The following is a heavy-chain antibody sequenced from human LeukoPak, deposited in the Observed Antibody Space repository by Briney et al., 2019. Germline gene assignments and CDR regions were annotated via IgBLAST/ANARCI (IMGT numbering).Heavy chain of an antibody. Sequence: GGSLRLSCAASGFTFSSYAMSWVRQAPGKGLEWVSAIRGSGGSTYYADSVKGRFTISRGNSKNTLYLQMNSLRAEDTAVYYCAKPMTGAYYYYMDVWGKGTTVTVSS. CDR3: AKPMTGAYYYYMDV. D-gene: IGHD3-9*01. CDR1: GFTFSSYA. CDR2: IRGSGGST. V-gene: IGHV3-23*01. J-gene: IGHJ6*03.